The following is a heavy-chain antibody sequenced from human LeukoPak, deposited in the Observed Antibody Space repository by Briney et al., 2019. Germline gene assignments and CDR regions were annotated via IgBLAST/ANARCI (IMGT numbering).Heavy chain of an antibody. J-gene: IGHJ4*02. CDR2: INAGNGNT. V-gene: IGHV1-18*01. CDR3: ARTPRQWLVPFDY. Sequence: ASVKVSCKASGYTFTSYGISWVRQAPGQRLEWMGWINAGNGNTKYSQKFQGRVTMTRDTSISTAYMELSRLRSDDTAVYYCARTPRQWLVPFDYWGQGTLVTVSS. CDR1: GYTFTSYG. D-gene: IGHD6-19*01.